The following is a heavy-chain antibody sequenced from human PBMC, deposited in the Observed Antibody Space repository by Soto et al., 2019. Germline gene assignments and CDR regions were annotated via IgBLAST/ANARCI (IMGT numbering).Heavy chain of an antibody. J-gene: IGHJ4*02. D-gene: IGHD3-22*01. CDR3: ASKIDSSGYVFDY. Sequence: QVQLVQSGAEVKKPGSSVKVSCKASGGTFSSYAISWVRQAPGQGLEWMGGIIPIFGTANYEQKFQGRVTITADESTSTAYMELSSLRSEDTAVYYCASKIDSSGYVFDYWGRGTLVIVSS. V-gene: IGHV1-69*01. CDR2: IIPIFGTA. CDR1: GGTFSSYA.